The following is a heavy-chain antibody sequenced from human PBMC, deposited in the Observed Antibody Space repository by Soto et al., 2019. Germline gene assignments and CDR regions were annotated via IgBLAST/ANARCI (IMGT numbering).Heavy chain of an antibody. D-gene: IGHD6-19*01. J-gene: IGHJ4*02. CDR3: ARGYSSGWPLDY. Sequence: SETLSLTCTASGGSISSYYWSWIRQPPGKGLEWIGYIYYSGSTNYNPSLKSRVTISVDTSKNQFSLKLSSVTAADTAVYYCARGYSSGWPLDYWGQGTLVTVSS. V-gene: IGHV4-59*01. CDR1: GGSISSYY. CDR2: IYYSGST.